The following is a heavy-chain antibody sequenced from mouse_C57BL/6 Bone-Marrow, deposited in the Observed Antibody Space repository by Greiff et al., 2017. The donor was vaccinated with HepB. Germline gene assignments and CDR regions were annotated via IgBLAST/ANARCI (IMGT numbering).Heavy chain of an antibody. CDR2: IYPGDGDT. J-gene: IGHJ2*01. Sequence: VNVVESGPELVKPGASVKISCKASGYAFSSSWMNWVKQRPGKGLEWIGRIYPGDGDTNYNGKFKGKATLTADKSSSTAYMQLSSLTSEDSAVYFCAIYYYGSSYDYWGQGTTLTVSS. CDR1: GYAFSSSW. D-gene: IGHD1-1*01. V-gene: IGHV1-82*01. CDR3: AIYYYGSSYDY.